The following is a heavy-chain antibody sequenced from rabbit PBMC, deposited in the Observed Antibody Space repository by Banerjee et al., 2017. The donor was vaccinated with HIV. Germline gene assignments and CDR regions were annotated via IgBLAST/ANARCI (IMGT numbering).Heavy chain of an antibody. CDR2: INTSSGNT. CDR3: ARGGVAAGDGLNL. V-gene: IGHV1S45*01. D-gene: IGHD5-1*01. CDR1: GFSFNNNYV. J-gene: IGHJ4*01. Sequence: QEQLEESGGDLVKPEGSLTLTCTASGFSFNNNYVMCWVRQAPGKGLEWIACINTSSGNTVYASWAKGRFTISKTSSTTVTLQMTSLTAADTATYFCARGGVAAGDGLNLWGPGTLVTVS.